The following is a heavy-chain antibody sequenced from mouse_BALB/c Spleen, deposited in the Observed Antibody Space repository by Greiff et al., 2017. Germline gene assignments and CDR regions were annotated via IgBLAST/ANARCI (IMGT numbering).Heavy chain of an antibody. Sequence: VQLQQSGAELVRPGALVKLSCKASGFNIKDYYMHWVKQRPEQGLEWIGWIDPENGNTIYDPKFQGKASITADTSSNTAYLQLSSLTSEDTAVYYCAGTGTFAYWGQGTLVTVSA. J-gene: IGHJ3*01. CDR2: IDPENGNT. CDR3: AGTGTFAY. V-gene: IGHV14-1*02. CDR1: GFNIKDYY. D-gene: IGHD4-1*01.